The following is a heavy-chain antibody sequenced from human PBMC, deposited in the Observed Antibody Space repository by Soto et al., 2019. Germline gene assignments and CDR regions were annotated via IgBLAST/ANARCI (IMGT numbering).Heavy chain of an antibody. V-gene: IGHV3-7*01. J-gene: IGHJ6*03. CDR1: GFTFSSYW. Sequence: EVQLVESGGGLVQPGGSLRLSCAASGFTFSSYWMSWVRQAPGKGLEWVANIKQDGSEKYYVDSVKGRFTISRDNAKNSLYLQKNSLRAEDTAVYYCVRDYSSNRLYYYYYYMDVWGKGTTVTVSS. D-gene: IGHD6-13*01. CDR3: VRDYSSNRLYYYYYYMDV. CDR2: IKQDGSEK.